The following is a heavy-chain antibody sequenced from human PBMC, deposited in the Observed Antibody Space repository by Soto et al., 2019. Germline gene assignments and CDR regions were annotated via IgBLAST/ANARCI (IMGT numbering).Heavy chain of an antibody. J-gene: IGHJ4*02. CDR3: AKDLGYDFWSVYYGFDY. D-gene: IGHD3-3*01. CDR1: GFTFSNYA. CDR2: ISGSGGST. Sequence: PGGSLRLSCAASGFTFSNYAMSWVRQAPGKGLAWVSAISGSGGSTYYADSVNGRFTISRDNSKSTLYLQMNSLRAEDTAVYYCAKDLGYDFWSVYYGFDYWGQGTLVTVSS. V-gene: IGHV3-23*01.